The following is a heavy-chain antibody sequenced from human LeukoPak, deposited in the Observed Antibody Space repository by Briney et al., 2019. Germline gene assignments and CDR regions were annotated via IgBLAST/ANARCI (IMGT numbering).Heavy chain of an antibody. Sequence: SETLSLTCTVSGGSISSSLYHWGWIRQSPGKNLEWLGSIYYTGTTHYNPSLKSRVTISVDTSKNQFSLNLSSVTAADTAVYYCARQEIGLRSFDPWGQGTLVTVPS. J-gene: IGHJ5*02. CDR2: IYYTGTT. CDR3: ARQEIGLRSFDP. V-gene: IGHV4-39*01. CDR1: GGSISSSLYH. D-gene: IGHD3/OR15-3a*01.